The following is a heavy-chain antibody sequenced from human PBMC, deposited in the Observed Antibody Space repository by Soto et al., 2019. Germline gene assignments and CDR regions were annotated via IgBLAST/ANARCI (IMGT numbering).Heavy chain of an antibody. CDR1: GFTVSNYA. D-gene: IGHD5-12*01. Sequence: SLTLSWAASGFTVSNYAMSWVRQAPGTGLEWVSTIDHTGANTHYADSVKGRFTISRDNSRNTLDLQMNSLRAADTALYYCVSWLSAHFDYWGQGTPVTVSS. V-gene: IGHV3-23*01. CDR3: VSWLSAHFDY. CDR2: IDHTGANT. J-gene: IGHJ4*02.